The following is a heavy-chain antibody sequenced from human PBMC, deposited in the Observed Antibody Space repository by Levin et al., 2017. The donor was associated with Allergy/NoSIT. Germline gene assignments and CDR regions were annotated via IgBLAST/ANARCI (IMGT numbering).Heavy chain of an antibody. D-gene: IGHD3-9*01. Sequence: LRLSCTVSGGSISSGDHYWSWIRQPPGKGLEWIGYIYYSGTTYYNPSLKGRLSMAIDTTRNQFSLRLNSVTAADTAGYYCARVVDYDILTGYYSPYYFDYWGQGTLVTVSS. J-gene: IGHJ4*02. CDR1: GGSISSGDHY. CDR2: IYYSGTT. V-gene: IGHV4-30-4*01. CDR3: ARVVDYDILTGYYSPYYFDY.